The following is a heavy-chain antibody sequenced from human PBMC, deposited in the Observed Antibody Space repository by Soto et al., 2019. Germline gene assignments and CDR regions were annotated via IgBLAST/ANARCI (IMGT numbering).Heavy chain of an antibody. CDR2: IIPIFGTA. D-gene: IGHD3-22*01. Sequence: GASVKVSCKASGGTFSSYAISWVRQAPGQGLEWMGGIIPIFGTANYAQKFQGRVTITADESTSTAYMELSSLRSEDTAVYYCAKYRAYRYYDSSGYYQDLPIWGQGTMVTVSS. J-gene: IGHJ3*02. CDR3: AKYRAYRYYDSSGYYQDLPI. V-gene: IGHV1-69*13. CDR1: GGTFSSYA.